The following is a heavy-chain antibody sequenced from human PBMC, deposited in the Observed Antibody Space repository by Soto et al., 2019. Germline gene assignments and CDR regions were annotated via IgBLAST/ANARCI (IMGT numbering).Heavy chain of an antibody. CDR1: GFTFSSYA. CDR3: AKRGRGAVAFDY. V-gene: IGHV3-23*01. Sequence: EVQLLESGGGLVQPGGSLRLSCAASGFTFSSYAMSWVRQAPGKGLEWVSVISGSDDSTYYADSVKGRFTISRDNSKNTLYLQMNSLRAEDTAVYYCAKRGRGAVAFDYWGQGTLVTVSS. D-gene: IGHD6-19*01. J-gene: IGHJ4*02. CDR2: ISGSDDST.